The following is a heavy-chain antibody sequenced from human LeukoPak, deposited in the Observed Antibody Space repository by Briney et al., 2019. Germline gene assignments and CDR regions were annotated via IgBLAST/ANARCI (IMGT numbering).Heavy chain of an antibody. CDR3: ARLTGYSSESWFDP. CDR2: IYYSGST. CDR1: GGSISRHY. J-gene: IGHJ5*02. V-gene: IGHV4-59*11. D-gene: IGHD3-9*01. Sequence: SETLSLTCTVSGGSISRHYWSWIRQPPGKGLEWIGYIYYSGSTNYNPSLKSRVTISVHTSKNQFSLKLSSVTAADTAVYYCARLTGYSSESWFDPWGQGTLVTVSS.